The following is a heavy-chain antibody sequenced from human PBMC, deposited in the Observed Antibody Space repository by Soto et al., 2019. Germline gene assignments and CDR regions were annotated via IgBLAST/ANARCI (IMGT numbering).Heavy chain of an antibody. Sequence: QVQLVQSGAEVKKPGASVKVSCKASGYTFTSYAMHWVRQAPGQRIAWMGWINAGNGNTKYSQKFQGRVTITRDTSASTAYMDMSSVNSEDTTVYYCAIGLLWERRLRFPAPFDSWGQGTLVTVSS. V-gene: IGHV1-3*01. CDR1: GYTFTSYA. J-gene: IGHJ4*02. D-gene: IGHD5-12*01. CDR2: INAGNGNT. CDR3: AIGLLWERRLRFPAPFDS.